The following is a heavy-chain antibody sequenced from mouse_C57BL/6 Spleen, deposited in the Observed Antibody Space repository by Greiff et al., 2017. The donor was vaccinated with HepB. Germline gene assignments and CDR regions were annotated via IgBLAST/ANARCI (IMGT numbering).Heavy chain of an antibody. D-gene: IGHD2-4*01. Sequence: EVQLQQSGGGLVQPGGSMKLSCAASGFTFSDSWMDWVRQSPEKGLEWVAEIRNKANNHATYYAESVKGRFTISRDDSKSSVYLQMNSLRAEDTGIYYCTRDDYDGFAYWGQGTLVTVSA. CDR3: TRDDYDGFAY. J-gene: IGHJ3*01. CDR2: IRNKANNHAT. V-gene: IGHV6-6*01. CDR1: GFTFSDSW.